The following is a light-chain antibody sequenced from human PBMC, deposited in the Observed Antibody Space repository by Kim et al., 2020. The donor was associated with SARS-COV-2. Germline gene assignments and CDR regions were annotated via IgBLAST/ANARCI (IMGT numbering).Light chain of an antibody. CDR1: QSLVYSEGNNY. CDR3: MQGTHWPFT. Sequence: TGSISCRSRQSLVYSEGNNYLNWFHQRPGQAPRRLIYKVSNRDSGVPDRFSGSGSGTDFTLQISRVEAEDVGVYYCMQGTHWPFTFGPGTKVDIK. J-gene: IGKJ3*01. V-gene: IGKV2-30*01. CDR2: KVS.